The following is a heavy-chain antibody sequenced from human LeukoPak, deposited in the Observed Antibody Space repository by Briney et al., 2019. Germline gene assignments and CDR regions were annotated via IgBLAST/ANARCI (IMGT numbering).Heavy chain of an antibody. J-gene: IGHJ4*02. Sequence: GRSLRLSCAASGFTFSDYAMQWVRQAPGKGLEGVTVTSSDGSNKFYAGSVKGRFTVSRDNSKNTLYLQMNSLRAEDTAVYYCATDVEAAPLGYFDYWGQGTLVTVSS. CDR3: ATDVEAAPLGYFDY. CDR2: TSSDGSNK. V-gene: IGHV3-30*01. CDR1: GFTFSDYA. D-gene: IGHD2-21*01.